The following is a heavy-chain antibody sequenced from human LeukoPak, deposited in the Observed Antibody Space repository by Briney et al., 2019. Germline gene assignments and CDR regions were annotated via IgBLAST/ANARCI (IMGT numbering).Heavy chain of an antibody. CDR1: GGSISSSSYY. V-gene: IGHV4-39*01. D-gene: IGHD3-9*01. Sequence: SETLSFTCTVSGGSISSSSYYWGWIRQPPGKGLEWIGSIYYSGSTYYNPSLKSRVTISVDTSKNQFSLKLSSVTAADTAVYYCARGVQELRYFDWLLDQYYFDYWGQGTLVTVSS. CDR3: ARGVQELRYFDWLLDQYYFDY. J-gene: IGHJ4*02. CDR2: IYYSGST.